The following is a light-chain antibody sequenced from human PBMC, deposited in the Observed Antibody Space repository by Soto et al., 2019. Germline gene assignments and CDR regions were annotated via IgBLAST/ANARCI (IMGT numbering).Light chain of an antibody. J-gene: IGKJ1*01. CDR3: QQYNSYSRT. Sequence: DSQMTQSPSSLSASVGDRVTITCRASQSISSYLNWYQQKPGKAPKLLIYDASSLESGVPSRFSGSGSGTEFTLTISSLQPDDFATYYCQQYNSYSRTFGQGTKVDIK. V-gene: IGKV1-5*01. CDR1: QSISSY. CDR2: DAS.